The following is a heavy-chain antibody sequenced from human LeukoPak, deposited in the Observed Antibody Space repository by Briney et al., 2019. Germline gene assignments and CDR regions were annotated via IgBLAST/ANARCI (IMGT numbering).Heavy chain of an antibody. CDR2: INHSGSA. CDR1: GGSFSGYY. V-gene: IGHV4-34*01. CDR3: AGHHPRNTVDF. Sequence: PSETLSLTCAVYGGSFSGYYWSWIRQPPGKGLEWVGEINHSGSANYNQSLKRRVHKSVDTSKNQFSLKLSSVTAADTAVYFCAGHHPRNTVDFWGQGTLVTVSS. D-gene: IGHD2/OR15-2a*01. J-gene: IGHJ4*02.